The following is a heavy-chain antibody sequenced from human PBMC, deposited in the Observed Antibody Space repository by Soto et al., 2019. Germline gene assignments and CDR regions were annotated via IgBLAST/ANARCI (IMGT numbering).Heavy chain of an antibody. CDR3: ARYRSTSAALGFDY. CDR1: GGSISSYY. CDR2: IYYSGST. V-gene: IGHV4-59*01. J-gene: IGHJ4*02. Sequence: SETLSLTCTVSGGSISSYYWSWIRQPPGKGLEWIGYIYYSGSTNYNPSLKSRVTISVDMSKNQFSLKLSSVTAADTAVYYCARYRSTSAALGFDYWGQGALVTVSS. D-gene: IGHD2-15*01.